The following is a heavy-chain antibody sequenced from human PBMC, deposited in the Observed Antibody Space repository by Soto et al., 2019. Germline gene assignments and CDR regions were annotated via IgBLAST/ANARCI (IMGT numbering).Heavy chain of an antibody. CDR1: GLTVSTNY. Sequence: EVQLVESGGGLVQPGGSLRISCAASGLTVSTNYMSWVRQAPGKGLEWVSIIYYGGTTYYADSVEGRFTISRDDSKNTLYLQMHSLRAEDTAVYYCARDYDTSRGDWAYYGIDVWGQGTTVTVSS. CDR3: ARDYDTSRGDWAYYGIDV. D-gene: IGHD3-9*01. CDR2: IYYGGTT. V-gene: IGHV3-66*01. J-gene: IGHJ6*02.